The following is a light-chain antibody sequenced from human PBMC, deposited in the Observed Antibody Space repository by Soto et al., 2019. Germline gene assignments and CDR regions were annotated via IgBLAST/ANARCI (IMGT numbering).Light chain of an antibody. J-gene: IGLJ3*02. Sequence: QSALTQPRSVSGAPGQSVTISFTATSSDVGAYNYVSWYQHHPGKAPKVMIYDVSERPSGVPDRFSGSKSDNKASLTISGLQAEDEADYYCCSYAGSYSWVFGGGTMLTVL. CDR2: DVS. CDR3: CSYAGSYSWV. V-gene: IGLV2-11*01. CDR1: SSDVGAYNY.